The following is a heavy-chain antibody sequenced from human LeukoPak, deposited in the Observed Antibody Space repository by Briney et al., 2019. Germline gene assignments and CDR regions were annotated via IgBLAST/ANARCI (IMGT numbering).Heavy chain of an antibody. J-gene: IGHJ4*02. V-gene: IGHV3-48*01. CDR2: ISISSSTI. CDR3: ARGGDGYNSPIDC. CDR1: GFTFSSYS. Sequence: GGSLRLSCAASGFTFSSYSMNWVRQAPGKGLEWVSYISISSSTIYYADSVKGRFTISRDNAKNSLYLQMNSLRAEDTAVYYCARGGDGYNSPIDCWGQATPVTHSS. D-gene: IGHD5-24*01.